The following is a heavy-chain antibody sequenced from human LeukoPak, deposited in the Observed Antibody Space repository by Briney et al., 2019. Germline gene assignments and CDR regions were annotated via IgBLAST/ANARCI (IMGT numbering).Heavy chain of an antibody. CDR2: ISGSTTDI. V-gene: IGHV3-21*01. Sequence: NPGGSLRLSCAASGFTFTAYTINWVRQAPGKGLEWVSYISGSTTDIYYADSVKGRFTISRDNAKNSLYLQMNSLRAEDTAVYYCARDYGGSSPFDYWGQGTLVTVSS. J-gene: IGHJ4*02. D-gene: IGHD4-23*01. CDR1: GFTFTAYT. CDR3: ARDYGGSSPFDY.